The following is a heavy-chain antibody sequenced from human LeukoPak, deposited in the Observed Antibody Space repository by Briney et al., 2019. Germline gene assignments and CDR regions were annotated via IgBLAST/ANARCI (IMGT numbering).Heavy chain of an antibody. D-gene: IGHD2-2*02. J-gene: IGHJ4*02. Sequence: SETLSLTCTVSGGSISSSSYYWGWIRQPPGKGLERIGSIYYSGSTYYNPSLKSRVTISVDTSKNQFSLKLSSVTAADTAVYYCARGGSGYCSSTSCYTVDYWGQGTLVTVSS. CDR3: ARGGSGYCSSTSCYTVDY. CDR2: IYYSGST. V-gene: IGHV4-39*07. CDR1: GGSISSSSYY.